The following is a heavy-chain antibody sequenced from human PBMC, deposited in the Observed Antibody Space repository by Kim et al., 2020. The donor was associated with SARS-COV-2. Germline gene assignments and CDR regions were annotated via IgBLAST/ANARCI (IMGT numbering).Heavy chain of an antibody. J-gene: IGHJ6*02. CDR1: GFTFSSYS. Sequence: GGSLRLSCAASGFTFSSYSMNWVRQAPGKGLEWVSSISSSSSYIYYADSVKGRFTISRDNAKNSLYLQMNSLRAEDTAVYYCARDGYCSSTSCYSGYYGMDVWGQGTTGTVS. CDR2: ISSSSSYI. V-gene: IGHV3-21*01. D-gene: IGHD2-2*03. CDR3: ARDGYCSSTSCYSGYYGMDV.